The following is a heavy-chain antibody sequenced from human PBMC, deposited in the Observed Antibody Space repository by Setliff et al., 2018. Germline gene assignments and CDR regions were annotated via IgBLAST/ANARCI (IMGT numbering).Heavy chain of an antibody. CDR3: FGAGTCSY. J-gene: IGHJ4*02. Sequence: PGESLKISCAASGFTFSSFWMDWVRQSPGRGLEWVANINQDGSGKYYADSVKGRFTISRDNAKNSLSLQMNNLRSEDTAVYYCFGAGTCSYWGQGTLVTVSS. D-gene: IGHD3-10*01. CDR1: GFTFSSFW. CDR2: INQDGSGK. V-gene: IGHV3-7*01.